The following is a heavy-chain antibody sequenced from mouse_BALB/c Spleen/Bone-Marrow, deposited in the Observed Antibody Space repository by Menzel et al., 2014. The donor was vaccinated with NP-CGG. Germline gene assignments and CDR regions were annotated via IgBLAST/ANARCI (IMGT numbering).Heavy chain of an antibody. D-gene: IGHD1-1*01. J-gene: IGHJ4*01. CDR3: AREGYYGSDAMEY. CDR2: ISYDGSN. Sequence: VQLQQSGPGLVKPSQSLSLTCSVTGFSITSGFYWNWIRQFPGDKLEWMGYISYDGSNNYNPSLKNRISVTRDTSKNQFFLKLSSVTTEDTATYYCAREGYYGSDAMEYWGQGTSVTVSS. V-gene: IGHV3-6*02. CDR1: GFSITSGFY.